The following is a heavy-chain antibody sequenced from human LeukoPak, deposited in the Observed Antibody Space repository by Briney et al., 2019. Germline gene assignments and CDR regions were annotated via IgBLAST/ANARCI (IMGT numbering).Heavy chain of an antibody. CDR1: GGSIIGYY. V-gene: IGHV4-59*12. CDR2: IYYSGST. Sequence: SETQSLTCTVSGGSIIGYYLSWIRQPPGKGLEWIGSIYYSGSTNYNPSLKSRVTISVETSKNQFSLKLSSVTAADTAVYYCARYANSPYYYYAMDVWGQGTTVTVSS. D-gene: IGHD4/OR15-4a*01. J-gene: IGHJ6*02. CDR3: ARYANSPYYYYAMDV.